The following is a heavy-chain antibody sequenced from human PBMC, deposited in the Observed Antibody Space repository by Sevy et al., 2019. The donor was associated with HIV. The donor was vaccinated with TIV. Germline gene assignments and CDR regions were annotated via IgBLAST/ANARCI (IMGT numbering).Heavy chain of an antibody. V-gene: IGHV1-24*01. CDR3: ATGREYYEGNSGYFDY. CDR1: GYTLTQLS. D-gene: IGHD3-3*01. Sequence: ASVKVSCKLSGYTLTQLSMHWVRQAPGKGLEWLGSFDPEDGETIYAQKFQGRFTMTEETSTDTAYMELSSLRSEDTAVYYWATGREYYEGNSGYFDYWGQGTLVTVSS. J-gene: IGHJ4*02. CDR2: FDPEDGET.